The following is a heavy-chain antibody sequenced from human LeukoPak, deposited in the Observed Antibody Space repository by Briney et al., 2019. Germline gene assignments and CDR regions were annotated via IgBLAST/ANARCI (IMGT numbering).Heavy chain of an antibody. V-gene: IGHV4-39*07. CDR2: IYYSGST. J-gene: IGHJ4*02. Sequence: SETLSLTCTVSGGSISSSSYYWGWIRQPPGKGLEWIGSIYYSGSTYYNPSLKSRVTISVDTSKNQFSLKLSSVTAADTAVYYCARGPYYDFWSGYFPYYFDYWGQGTLVTVSS. CDR1: GGSISSSSYY. CDR3: ARGPYYDFWSGYFPYYFDY. D-gene: IGHD3-3*01.